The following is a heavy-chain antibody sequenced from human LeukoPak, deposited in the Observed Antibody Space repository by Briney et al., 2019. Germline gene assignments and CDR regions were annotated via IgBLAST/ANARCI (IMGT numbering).Heavy chain of an antibody. V-gene: IGHV1-2*02. CDR3: ARYRSVVPAGFFDY. CDR1: GYTFTGYY. Sequence: ASVKVSCKASGYTFTGYYMHWVRQAPGQGLEWMGWINPSSGGTNYAQKFQGRVTMTRDTSISTAYMELSRLRSDDTAVYYCARYRSVVPAGFFDYWGQGTLVTVSS. D-gene: IGHD2-2*01. J-gene: IGHJ4*02. CDR2: INPSSGGT.